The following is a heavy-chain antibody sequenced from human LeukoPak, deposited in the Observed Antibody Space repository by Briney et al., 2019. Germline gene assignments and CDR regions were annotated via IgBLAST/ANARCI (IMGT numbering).Heavy chain of an antibody. J-gene: IGHJ3*02. Sequence: GGSLRLSCAASGFTFSSYWMSWVRQAPGKGLEWVANIKQDGSEKYYVDSVKGRFTISRDNAKNSLYLQMNSLRAEDTAVYYCARYDFWSGYWSDAFDIWAKGQWSPSLQ. CDR1: GFTFSSYW. D-gene: IGHD3-3*01. CDR3: ARYDFWSGYWSDAFDI. V-gene: IGHV3-7*01. CDR2: IKQDGSEK.